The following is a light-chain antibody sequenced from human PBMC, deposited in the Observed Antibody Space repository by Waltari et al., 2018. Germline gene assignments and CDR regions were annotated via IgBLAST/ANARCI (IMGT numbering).Light chain of an antibody. J-gene: IGKJ1*01. Sequence: DIQMTQSPSSLSASVGDHVTITCQASQDITNYLNWYQQRPGKAPKLLIYDASNLETGVPSRFSGSGSGTDFTFTISSLQPEDVATYYCQQYENFPWTFGQGTKVEVK. CDR1: QDITNY. CDR2: DAS. V-gene: IGKV1-33*01. CDR3: QQYENFPWT.